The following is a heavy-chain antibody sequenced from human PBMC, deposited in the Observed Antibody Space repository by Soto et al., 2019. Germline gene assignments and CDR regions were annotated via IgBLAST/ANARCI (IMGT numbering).Heavy chain of an antibody. CDR1: GFTLSEYG. J-gene: IGHJ4*02. CDR3: ATSNYGERD. CDR2: VSGSGDST. D-gene: IGHD3-10*01. V-gene: IGHV3-23*01. Sequence: ELQVLESGGGLVQPGGSLRLTCAASGFTLSEYGTSWVRQAPGKGLEWVSFVSGSGDSTYYTDSVKGRFNISRDSSKKTVCLQMNSLRAEDTAVYYCATSNYGERDWGQGTLVTVSS.